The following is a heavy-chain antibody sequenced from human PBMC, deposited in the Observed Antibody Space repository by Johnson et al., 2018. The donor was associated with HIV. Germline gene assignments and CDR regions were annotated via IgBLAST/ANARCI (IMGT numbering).Heavy chain of an antibody. V-gene: IGHV3-30-3*01. Sequence: QVQLVESGGGLVQSGGSLRLSCAASGFTFRSYAMYWVRQAPGKGLEWVAVISYDGANKYYADSVKGRFTISSDNSKNTLYLEMSSLRAEDTAVYYCARAVGSGYFWVLSEQPDAFDIWGQGTMVTVSS. CDR2: ISYDGANK. J-gene: IGHJ3*02. CDR1: GFTFRSYA. D-gene: IGHD3-22*01. CDR3: ARAVGSGYFWVLSEQPDAFDI.